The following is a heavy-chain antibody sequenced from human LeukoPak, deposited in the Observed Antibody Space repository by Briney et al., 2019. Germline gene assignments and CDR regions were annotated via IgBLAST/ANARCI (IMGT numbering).Heavy chain of an antibody. CDR3: ARLGRSGRWSGETMEFDY. Sequence: SETLSLTCTVSGGSISNKYWSWIRQPPGKGLEWMGYIYYSGSTNYNPSLKSRVTILVDMSKNQFSLKLSSVTAADTAVYYCARLGRSGRWSGETMEFDYWGQGTLVTVSS. CDR1: GGSISNKY. CDR2: IYYSGST. J-gene: IGHJ4*02. D-gene: IGHD3-10*01. V-gene: IGHV4-59*08.